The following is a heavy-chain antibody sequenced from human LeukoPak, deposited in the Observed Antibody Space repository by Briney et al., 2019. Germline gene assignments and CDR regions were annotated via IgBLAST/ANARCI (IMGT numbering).Heavy chain of an antibody. D-gene: IGHD5-12*01. CDR3: ARDGYDADGYLDY. CDR2: ISAYNGNT. Sequence: ASMKVSCKASGGTFSSYAISWVRQAPGQGLEWMGWISAYNGNTNYAEKLQGRVTMTTDTSTSTAYMELRSLRYEDTAVYYCARDGYDADGYLDYWGQGALVPVSS. V-gene: IGHV1-18*01. CDR1: GGTFSSYA. J-gene: IGHJ4*02.